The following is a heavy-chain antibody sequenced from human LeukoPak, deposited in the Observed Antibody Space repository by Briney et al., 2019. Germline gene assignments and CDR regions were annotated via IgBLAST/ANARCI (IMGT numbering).Heavy chain of an antibody. CDR1: GFTVSTNY. V-gene: IGHV3-66*01. Sequence: GGSLRLSCAASGFTVSTNYMTWVRQAPGKGLEWVSVTYSGDTTYYADSVKDRFTISRDNSKNTLFLQMNSLREEDTAVYYCARGASRWGQGTLVTVSS. D-gene: IGHD3-16*01. J-gene: IGHJ4*02. CDR2: TYSGDTT. CDR3: ARGASR.